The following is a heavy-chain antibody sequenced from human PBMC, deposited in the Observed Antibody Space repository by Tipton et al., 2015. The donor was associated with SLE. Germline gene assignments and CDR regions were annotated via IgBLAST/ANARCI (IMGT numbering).Heavy chain of an antibody. CDR3: ARVREDDYIWGSYRYTRGDYFDY. Sequence: LSLTCTVSGGSISSSRYYWGWIRQPPGKGLEWIGSIYDTGATYFNPSLKSRVTISVDMSKNQFSLKLSSVTAADTAVYYCARVREDDYIWGSYRYTRGDYFDYWGQGTLVTVSS. V-gene: IGHV4-39*07. D-gene: IGHD3-16*02. J-gene: IGHJ4*02. CDR2: IYDTGAT. CDR1: GGSISSSRYY.